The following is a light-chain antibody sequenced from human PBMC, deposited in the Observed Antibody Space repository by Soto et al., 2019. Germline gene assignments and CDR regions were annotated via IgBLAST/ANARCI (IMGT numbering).Light chain of an antibody. Sequence: EIVLTQSPGTLSLSPGERATLSCRASQSVGSSYLAWYQQKPGQAPRLLIYGASRRATGIPDKFSGSGSGTDFTLTISRLEPEDFAVYYCQQYGSSPPYTFGQETKLEIK. J-gene: IGKJ2*01. CDR3: QQYGSSPPYT. CDR2: GAS. CDR1: QSVGSSY. V-gene: IGKV3-20*01.